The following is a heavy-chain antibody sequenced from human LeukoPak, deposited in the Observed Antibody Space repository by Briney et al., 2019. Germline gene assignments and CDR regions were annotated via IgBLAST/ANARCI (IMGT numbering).Heavy chain of an antibody. J-gene: IGHJ4*02. Sequence: SETLSLTCAVYGGSFSGYYWSWIRQPPGKGLEWIGEINHSGSTNYNPSLKSRVTISVDTSKNQFSLKLSSVTAADTAVYYCARDVDSSGYIDYWGQGTLVAVSS. CDR2: INHSGST. CDR3: ARDVDSSGYIDY. V-gene: IGHV4-34*01. CDR1: GGSFSGYY. D-gene: IGHD3-22*01.